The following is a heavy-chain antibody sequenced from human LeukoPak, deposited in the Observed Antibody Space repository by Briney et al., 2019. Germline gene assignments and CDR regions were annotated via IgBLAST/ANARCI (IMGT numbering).Heavy chain of an antibody. CDR3: ARDSYDISGYRHIDY. Sequence: SQTLSLTCSVSGGSVTSDGHYWSWIRQHPGKDLEWIGYIYYSDSTFYNPSLQSRVTISVDASNNQFSLKLSSVTAADTAVYYCARDSYDISGYRHIDYWGQGTLVTVSS. D-gene: IGHD3-22*01. CDR2: IYYSDST. CDR1: GGSVTSDGHY. V-gene: IGHV4-31*03. J-gene: IGHJ4*02.